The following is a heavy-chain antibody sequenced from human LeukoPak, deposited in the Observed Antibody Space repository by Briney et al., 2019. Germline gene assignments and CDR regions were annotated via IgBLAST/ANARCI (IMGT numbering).Heavy chain of an antibody. J-gene: IGHJ4*02. CDR2: MSGSDGTT. D-gene: IGHD6-19*01. CDR1: GFTFNSYA. Sequence: PGGSLRLSCAASGFTFNSYAMSWVRQAPGKGLEWVSAMSGSDGTTYYADSVKGRFTISRDNSKNTLYLQMNSLRAEDTAVYYCARDKVESGWYFPRSGRFDYWGQGTLVTVSS. V-gene: IGHV3-23*01. CDR3: ARDKVESGWYFPRSGRFDY.